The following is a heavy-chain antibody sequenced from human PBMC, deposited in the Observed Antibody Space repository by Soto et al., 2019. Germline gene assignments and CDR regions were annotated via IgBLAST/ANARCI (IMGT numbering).Heavy chain of an antibody. Sequence: VQLVESGGGVVQPGRSLRLSCAASGFTFSDYAMHWVRQAPGKGLEWVAVVSHDGRNTHYADSVKGRFTISRGSSKNTVCLEMTSLRAEETDVYYCAKGGRQWLVTSDFNYWGQGALVTVSS. J-gene: IGHJ4*02. CDR2: VSHDGRNT. D-gene: IGHD6-19*01. CDR1: GFTFSDYA. CDR3: AKGGRQWLVTSDFNY. V-gene: IGHV3-30*18.